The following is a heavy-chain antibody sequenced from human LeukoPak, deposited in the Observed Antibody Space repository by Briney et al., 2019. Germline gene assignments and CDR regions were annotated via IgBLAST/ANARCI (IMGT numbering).Heavy chain of an antibody. J-gene: IGHJ6*02. CDR3: AREATYQYGLEV. V-gene: IGHV3-74*03. CDR2: INSDGSST. CDR1: GFTFSSYW. Sequence: GGSLRLSCAASGFTFSSYWMHWVRQAPGKGLVWVSRINSDGSSTMYADSVKGRFTISRDNAKNTLYLQMNSLRAEDTAVYYCAREATYQYGLEVWGQGTTVTVSS.